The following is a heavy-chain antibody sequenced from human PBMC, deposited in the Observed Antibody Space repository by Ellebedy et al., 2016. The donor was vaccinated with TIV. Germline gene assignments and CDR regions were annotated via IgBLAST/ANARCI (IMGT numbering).Heavy chain of an antibody. D-gene: IGHD2-2*01. V-gene: IGHV3-30*18. CDR1: GFTFSSYG. CDR3: AKDRARRSSTSCCPLDV. CDR2: ISYDGSNK. J-gene: IGHJ6*02. Sequence: GGSLRLXXAASGFTFSSYGMHWVRQAPGKGLEWVAVISYDGSNKYYADSVKGRFTISRDNSKNTLYLQMNSLRAEDTAVYYCAKDRARRSSTSCCPLDVWGQGTTVTVSS.